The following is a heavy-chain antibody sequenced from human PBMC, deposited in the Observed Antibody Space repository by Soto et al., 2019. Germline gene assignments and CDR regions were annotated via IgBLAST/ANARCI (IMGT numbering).Heavy chain of an antibody. CDR3: VGRGNQNWGDY. CDR1: GFTFSSYG. Sequence: SCAASGFTFSSYGMHWVRQAPGKGLEWVSSIWYDGNNKYYADSVKGRFTISRDNSRNTLFLQMNSLRAEDTALYYCVGRGNQNWGDYWGQGTQVTVSS. CDR2: IWYDGNNK. V-gene: IGHV3-33*01. D-gene: IGHD7-27*01. J-gene: IGHJ4*02.